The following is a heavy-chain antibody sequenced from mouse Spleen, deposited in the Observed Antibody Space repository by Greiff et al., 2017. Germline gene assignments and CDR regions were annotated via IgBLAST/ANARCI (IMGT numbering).Heavy chain of an antibody. D-gene: IGHD1-2*01. CDR3: ASRSLLLSYWYFDV. J-gene: IGHJ1*01. V-gene: IGHV5-9-1*01. CDR2: ISSGGSYT. Sequence: EVMLVESGGGLVKPGGSLKLSCAASGFTFSSYAMSWVRQTPEKRLEWVATISSGGSYTYYPDSVKGRFTISRDNAKNTLYLQMSSLRSEDTAMYYCASRSLLLSYWYFDVWGAGTTVTVSS. CDR1: GFTFSSYA.